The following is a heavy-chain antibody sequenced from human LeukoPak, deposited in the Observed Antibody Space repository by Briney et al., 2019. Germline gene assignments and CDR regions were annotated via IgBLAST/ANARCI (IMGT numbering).Heavy chain of an antibody. V-gene: IGHV4-34*01. CDR3: ARPRKTYYYGSGSPVLDV. CDR1: GGSFSGYY. Sequence: SETLSLTCAVYGGSFSGYYWSWIRQPPGKGLEWIGEINHSGSTNYNPSLKSRVTISVDTSKNQFSLKLSSVTAADTAVYYCARPRKTYYYGSGSPVLDVWGKGTTVTISS. CDR2: INHSGST. D-gene: IGHD3-10*01. J-gene: IGHJ6*04.